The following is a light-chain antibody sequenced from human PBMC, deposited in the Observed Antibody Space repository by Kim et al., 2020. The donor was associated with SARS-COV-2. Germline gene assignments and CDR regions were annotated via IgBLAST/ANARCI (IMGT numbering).Light chain of an antibody. CDR3: QTWGTGSRV. V-gene: IGLV4-69*01. CDR1: RGKGSDT. CDR2: LKREGSH. J-gene: IGLJ3*02. Sequence: GKHTCTLRRGKGSDTIAWHQQKPEKGRRYLIKLKREGSHIKGDGIPDRLSGSSSGAERYLSIASRQSEDEADYYCQTWGTGSRVFGGGTQLTVL.